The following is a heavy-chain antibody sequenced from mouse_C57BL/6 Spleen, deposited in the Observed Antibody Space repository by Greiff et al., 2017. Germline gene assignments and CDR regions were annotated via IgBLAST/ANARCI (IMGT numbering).Heavy chain of an antibody. CDR2: IHPNSGST. CDR3: ARSYDSYWYFDV. CDR1: GYTFTSYW. J-gene: IGHJ1*03. Sequence: VQLQQPGAELVKPGASVKLSCKASGYTFTSYWMHWVKQRPGQGLEWIGMIHPNSGSTNYNEKFKSKATLTVDKSSSTAYMQLSSLTSEDSAVYYCARSYDSYWYFDVWGTGTTVTVSS. D-gene: IGHD2-4*01. V-gene: IGHV1-64*01.